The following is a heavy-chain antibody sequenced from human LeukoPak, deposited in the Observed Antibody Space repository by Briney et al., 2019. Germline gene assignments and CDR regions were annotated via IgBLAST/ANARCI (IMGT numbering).Heavy chain of an antibody. V-gene: IGHV4-59*01. CDR2: ICFTGST. Sequence: SETLSLTCTVSGGSIGSYYWHWIRQPPGEGLEWIGYICFTGSTNYNPSLKSRVTISVDTSKNQFSLKLNSVTAADTAIYYCARSTYSSSQWDYWGQGTLATVFS. D-gene: IGHD6-13*01. CDR3: ARSTYSSSQWDY. J-gene: IGHJ4*02. CDR1: GGSIGSYY.